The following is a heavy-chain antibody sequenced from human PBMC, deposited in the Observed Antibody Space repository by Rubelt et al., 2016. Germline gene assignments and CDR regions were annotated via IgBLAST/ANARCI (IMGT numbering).Heavy chain of an antibody. D-gene: IGHD1-7*01. CDR2: ISAYNGKK. J-gene: IGHJ4*02. V-gene: IGHV1-18*01. CDR3: ARALPPFRPYNSNFPLDY. CDR1: GYTFTSYG. Sequence: QVQLVQSGAEVKKPGASVKVSCKDSGYTFTSYGISWVRQAPGQGLEWMGGISAYNGKKNYAQKLQCRITMTIDTATTTAYMELSTLISDATALYYFARALPPFRPYNSNFPLDYWCQGTLFTVSS.